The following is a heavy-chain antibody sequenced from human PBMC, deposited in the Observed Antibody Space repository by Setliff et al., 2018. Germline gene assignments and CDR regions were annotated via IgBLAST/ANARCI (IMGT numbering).Heavy chain of an antibody. D-gene: IGHD3-22*01. J-gene: IGHJ6*03. V-gene: IGHV3-33*08. CDR3: ARDISYHSSGGPGYYYMDV. CDR1: GFTFSTYR. CDR2: IWGDGGTK. Sequence: GGSLRLSCAASGFTFSTYRMHWVRQAPGKGLEWVAVIWGDGGTKYHADSVKGRFTISRDNGKNTLYLQMNSLRVEDTAVYYCARDISYHSSGGPGYYYMDVWGTGTTVTVSS.